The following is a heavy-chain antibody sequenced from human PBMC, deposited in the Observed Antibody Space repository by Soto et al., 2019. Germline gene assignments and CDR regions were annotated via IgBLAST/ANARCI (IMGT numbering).Heavy chain of an antibody. CDR2: IYSGGST. J-gene: IGHJ3*02. CDR1: GFTVSDNY. CDR3: ARENSGWPDAFDI. D-gene: IGHD6-19*01. V-gene: IGHV3-66*01. Sequence: EVQLVESGGGLVQPGGSLRLFCAVSGFTVSDNYMSWVRQAPGKGLEWVSVIYSGGSTYYADSVNGRFTISRDNSKNTLFLQMTSLRAEDTAVYYCARENSGWPDAFDIWGQGTMVTVSS.